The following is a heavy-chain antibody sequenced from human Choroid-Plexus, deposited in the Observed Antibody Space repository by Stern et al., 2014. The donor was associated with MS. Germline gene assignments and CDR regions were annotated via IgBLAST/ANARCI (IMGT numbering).Heavy chain of an antibody. V-gene: IGHV3-30*18. D-gene: IGHD2/OR15-2a*01. J-gene: IGHJ5*02. CDR1: GFTLGSCA. Sequence: VQLVESGGGVVQPGRPLRLSCVASGFTLGSCAMHWVRQAPGTGLEGVAGGSYDGSNKYYADSVKGRFTISRDNSQNTLYMQMSSLRPEDTAVYYCAKDRQYLTYFFDHWGQGSLVTVSS. CDR2: GSYDGSNK. CDR3: AKDRQYLTYFFDH.